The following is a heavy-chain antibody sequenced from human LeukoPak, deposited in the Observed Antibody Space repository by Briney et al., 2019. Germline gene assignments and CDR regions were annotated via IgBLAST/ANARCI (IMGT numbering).Heavy chain of an antibody. CDR1: GGSISSSSYF. V-gene: IGHV4-39*01. D-gene: IGHD3-10*01. CDR3: ARHRFGGFYYFDY. J-gene: IGHJ4*02. CDR2: IYYSGST. Sequence: SETLSLTCTVSGGSISSSSYFWGWIRQPPGKGLELIGSIYYSGSTYYNPSLKSRVTISVDTSKNQFSLKLTSVTASDTAVYYCARHRFGGFYYFDYWGQGTLVTVSS.